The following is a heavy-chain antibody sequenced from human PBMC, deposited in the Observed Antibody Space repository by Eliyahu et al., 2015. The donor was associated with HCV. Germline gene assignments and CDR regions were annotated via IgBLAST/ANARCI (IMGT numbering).Heavy chain of an antibody. J-gene: IGHJ4*02. CDR1: GSXFENAW. CDR2: IESETDGGTR. Sequence: EVQLVESGGGLVKPGXSLRLSCAASGSXFENAWMSWVRQAPGKGLEWIGRIESETDGGTRDYAAPVEGRFVMSRNDLKNMFYLEMNSLRTDDTAVYYCTTGDYWGQGTLVAVSS. V-gene: IGHV3-15*04. CDR3: TTGDY.